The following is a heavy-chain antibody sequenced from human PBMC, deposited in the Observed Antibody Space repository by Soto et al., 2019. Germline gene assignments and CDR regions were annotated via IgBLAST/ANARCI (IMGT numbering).Heavy chain of an antibody. CDR2: ITSSGNTI. CDR1: GFTFSDYY. V-gene: IGHV3-11*01. Sequence: PGGSLRLSCAASGFTFSDYYMSWIRQAPGKGLEWVSYITSSGNTIHYADPVKGRFTISRDNAKNSLYLQMNSLRAEDTAIYYCARAKKNWFDPWGQGTLVTVSS. J-gene: IGHJ5*02. CDR3: ARAKKNWFDP.